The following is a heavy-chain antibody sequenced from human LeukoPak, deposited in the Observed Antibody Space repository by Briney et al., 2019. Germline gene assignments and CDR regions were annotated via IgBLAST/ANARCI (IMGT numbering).Heavy chain of an antibody. D-gene: IGHD2-21*01. J-gene: IGHJ5*02. Sequence: ASVKVSCKASGYTFTSYGISWVRQAPGQGLEWMGWISAYNGNTNYAQKLQGRVTITADESTSTAYMELSSLRSEDTAVYYCARDVDWFDPWGQGTLVTVSS. CDR1: GYTFTSYG. CDR2: ISAYNGNT. V-gene: IGHV1-18*01. CDR3: ARDVDWFDP.